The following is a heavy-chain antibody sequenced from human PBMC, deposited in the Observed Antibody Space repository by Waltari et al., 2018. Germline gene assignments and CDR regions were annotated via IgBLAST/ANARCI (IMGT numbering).Heavy chain of an antibody. J-gene: IGHJ5*02. CDR2: IYHSGST. Sequence: QVQLQESGPGLVKPSETLSLTCAVSGYSISSGYYWGWIRQPPGKGLEWIGSIYHSGSTYYNTSLKSRVTISVDTSKNQFSLKLSSVTAADTAVYYCARHPPYMVQAQFDPWGQGTLVTVSS. D-gene: IGHD3-10*01. CDR1: GYSISSGYY. V-gene: IGHV4-38-2*01. CDR3: ARHPPYMVQAQFDP.